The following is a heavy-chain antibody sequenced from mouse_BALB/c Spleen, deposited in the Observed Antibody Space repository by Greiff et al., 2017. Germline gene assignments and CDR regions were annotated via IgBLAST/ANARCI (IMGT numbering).Heavy chain of an antibody. Sequence: EVQLVESGGGLVQPGGSLRLSCATSGFTFTDYYMSWVRQPPGKALEWLGFIRNKANGYTTEYSASVKGRFTISRDNSQSILYLQMNTLRAEDSATYYCARGYYYGSSYGAMDYWGQGTSVTVSS. CDR1: GFTFTDYY. J-gene: IGHJ4*01. CDR3: ARGYYYGSSYGAMDY. V-gene: IGHV7-3*02. D-gene: IGHD1-1*01. CDR2: IRNKANGYTT.